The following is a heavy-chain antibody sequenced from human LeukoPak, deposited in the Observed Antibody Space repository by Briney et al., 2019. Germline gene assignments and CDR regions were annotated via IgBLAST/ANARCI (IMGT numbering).Heavy chain of an antibody. Sequence: SETLSLTCTVSGGSISSGGYYWSWIRQHPGKGLEWIGYIYYSGSTYYNPSLKSRVTISVDTSKNQFSLKLSSVTAADTAVYYCVRVMLGTPNWFDPWGQGTLVTVSS. J-gene: IGHJ5*02. CDR3: VRVMLGTPNWFDP. D-gene: IGHD3-10*02. CDR2: IYYSGST. V-gene: IGHV4-31*03. CDR1: GGSISSGGYY.